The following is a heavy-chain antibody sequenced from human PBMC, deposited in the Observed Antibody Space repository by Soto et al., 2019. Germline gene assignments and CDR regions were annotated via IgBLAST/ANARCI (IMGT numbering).Heavy chain of an antibody. Sequence: SETLSLTCTVSGGSLSSGGYYWSWIRQHPGKGLEWIGYIYYSGSTYYNPSLKSRVTISVDTSKNQFSLKLSSVTAADTAVYYCARVRSRITMVRGVIDGMDVWGQGTTVTVSS. CDR2: IYYSGST. CDR3: ARVRSRITMVRGVIDGMDV. V-gene: IGHV4-31*03. D-gene: IGHD3-10*01. CDR1: GGSLSSGGYY. J-gene: IGHJ6*02.